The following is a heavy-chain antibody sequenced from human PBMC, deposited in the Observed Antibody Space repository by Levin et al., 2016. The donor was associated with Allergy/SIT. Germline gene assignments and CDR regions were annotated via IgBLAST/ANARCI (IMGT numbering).Heavy chain of an antibody. CDR2: IDAGDSYS. Sequence: GGSLRLSCKASEYRFSNYWIGWVRQMPGKGLEWMGGIDAGDSYSDYSPSFQGHVTISVDKSINTAYLHWTSLKASDSGMYYCARHLHSSYPQENPWGQGTLVTVSS. CDR1: EYRFSNYW. D-gene: IGHD2-2*01. V-gene: IGHV5-10-1*01. J-gene: IGHJ5*02. CDR3: ARHLHSSYPQENP.